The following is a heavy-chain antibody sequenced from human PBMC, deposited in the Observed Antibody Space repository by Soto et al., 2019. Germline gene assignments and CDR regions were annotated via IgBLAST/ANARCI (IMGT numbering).Heavy chain of an antibody. D-gene: IGHD3-16*01. J-gene: IGHJ4*02. CDR1: GFTFSSYA. CDR2: ISASGTTT. Sequence: ELQLLESGGGLVQPGGSLRLSCTASGFTFSSYAMSWVRQAPGKGPEWVSIISASGTTTYFADSVKGRFTISRDNSKNTLYLQMNSLRTEDTAIYYCAKVAFGGYYFDYWGQGTLVTVSS. V-gene: IGHV3-23*01. CDR3: AKVAFGGYYFDY.